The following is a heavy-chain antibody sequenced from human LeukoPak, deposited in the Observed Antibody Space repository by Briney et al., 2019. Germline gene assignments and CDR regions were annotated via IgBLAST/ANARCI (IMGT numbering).Heavy chain of an antibody. J-gene: IGHJ6*03. Sequence: GGSLRLSCAVSGFTVSSNYMSWVRQAPGKGLEWVSVIYSGGSTYYADSVKGRFTISRDNSKNTLYLQMNSLRAEDTAVYYCANSLTTDYYMDVWGKGTTVTVSS. CDR2: IYSGGST. CDR1: GFTVSSNY. V-gene: IGHV3-66*02. D-gene: IGHD4-11*01. CDR3: ANSLTTDYYMDV.